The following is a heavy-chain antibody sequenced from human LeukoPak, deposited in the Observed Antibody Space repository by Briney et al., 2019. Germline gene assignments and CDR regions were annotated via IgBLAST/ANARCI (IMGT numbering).Heavy chain of an antibody. Sequence: SETLSLTCTVSGGSISSYYWSWIRQPAGKGLEWIGRFYTSGSTNYNPSLKSRVTISVDKSKNQFSLKLSSVTAADTAVYYCARDAEFYYYDSSGYRPRGVYFDYWGQGTLVTVSS. CDR2: FYTSGST. CDR3: ARDAEFYYYDSSGYRPRGVYFDY. CDR1: GGSISSYY. V-gene: IGHV4-4*07. J-gene: IGHJ4*02. D-gene: IGHD3-22*01.